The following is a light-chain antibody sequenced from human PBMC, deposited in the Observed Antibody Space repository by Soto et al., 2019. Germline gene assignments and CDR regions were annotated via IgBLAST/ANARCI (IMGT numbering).Light chain of an antibody. CDR1: TGDVGSYIH. CDR2: DVD. J-gene: IGLJ1*01. CDR3: CSYAGRYTTSWV. Sequence: QSALTHPRSVSGSPGQSVSISCPGTTGDVGSYIHVSWYQQHPGRAPKLMIYDVDERPSGVPDRFSGSKSGNTASLTISGLQAEDEADYYCCSYAGRYTTSWVFGNGTEVTVL. V-gene: IGLV2-11*01.